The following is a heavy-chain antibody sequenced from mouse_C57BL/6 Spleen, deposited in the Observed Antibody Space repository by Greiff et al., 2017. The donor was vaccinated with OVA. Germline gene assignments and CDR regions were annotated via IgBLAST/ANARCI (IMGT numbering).Heavy chain of an antibody. CDR2: INPNNGGT. J-gene: IGHJ2*01. D-gene: IGHD1-1*01. CDR1: GYTFTDYY. CDR3: ASYVSTTVVADY. V-gene: IGHV1-26*01. Sequence: EVQLQQSGPELVKPGASVKISCKASGYTFTDYYMNWVKQSHGKSLEWIGDINPNNGGTSYNQKFKGKATLTVDKSSSTAYLELRSLTSEDSAVNDFASYVSTTVVADYWGQGTTLTVSS.